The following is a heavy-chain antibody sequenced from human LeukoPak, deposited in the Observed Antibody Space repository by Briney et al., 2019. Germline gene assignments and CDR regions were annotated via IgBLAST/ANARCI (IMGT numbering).Heavy chain of an antibody. Sequence: SETLSLTCAVYGGSFSGYYWSWIRQPPGKGLEWIGEINHSGSTNYNPSLKSRVTISVDTSKNQFSLKLSSVTAADTAVYYCARGPRWLQLRKHYFDYWGQGTLVTVSS. CDR3: ARGPRWLQLRKHYFDY. D-gene: IGHD5-12*01. CDR1: GGSFSGYY. CDR2: INHSGST. V-gene: IGHV4-34*01. J-gene: IGHJ4*02.